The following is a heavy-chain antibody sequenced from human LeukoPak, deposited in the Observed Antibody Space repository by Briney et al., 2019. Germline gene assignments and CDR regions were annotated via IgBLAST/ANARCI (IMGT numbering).Heavy chain of an antibody. J-gene: IGHJ6*02. CDR2: IYSGGST. V-gene: IGHV3-66*01. CDR1: GFTVSSNY. Sequence: GGSLRLSCAASGFTVSSNYMSWVRQAPGKGLEWVSVIYSGGSTYYADSVKGRFTTSRDNSKNTLYLQMNSLRAEDTAVYYCAREAHTMMGPYGMDVWGQGTTVTVSS. D-gene: IGHD3-22*01. CDR3: AREAHTMMGPYGMDV.